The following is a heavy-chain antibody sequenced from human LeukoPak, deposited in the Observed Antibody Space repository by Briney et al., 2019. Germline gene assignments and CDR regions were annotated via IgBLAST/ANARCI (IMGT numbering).Heavy chain of an antibody. Sequence: SETLSLTCTVSGDSMNSHYWSWIRQPPGKGLEWIGYISYIGSTNYNPSLKSRVTISVDTSKNQFSLKLSSVTAADTAVYYCARLEAAAGPYFDYWGQGTLVTVSS. J-gene: IGHJ4*02. CDR2: ISYIGST. CDR1: GDSMNSHY. D-gene: IGHD6-13*01. CDR3: ARLEAAAGPYFDY. V-gene: IGHV4-59*08.